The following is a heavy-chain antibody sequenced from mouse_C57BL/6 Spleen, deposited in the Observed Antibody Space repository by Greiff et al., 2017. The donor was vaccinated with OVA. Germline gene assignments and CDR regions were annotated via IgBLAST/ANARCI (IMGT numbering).Heavy chain of an antibody. D-gene: IGHD2-4*01. CDR3: ARYDYEGYFDV. CDR2: ISSGSSTI. CDR1: GFTFSDYG. V-gene: IGHV5-17*01. J-gene: IGHJ1*03. Sequence: EVHLVESGGGLVKPGGSLKLSCAASGFTFSDYGMHWVRQAPEKGLEWVAYISSGSSTIYYADTVKGRFTISRDHAKNTLFLQMTSLRSEDTAMYYCARYDYEGYFDVWGTGTTVTVSS.